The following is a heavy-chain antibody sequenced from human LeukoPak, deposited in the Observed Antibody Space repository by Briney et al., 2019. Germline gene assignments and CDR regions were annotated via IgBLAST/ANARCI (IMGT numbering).Heavy chain of an antibody. CDR3: ARNGFHYYGSGRSYWFDP. Sequence: SETLSLTCTVSGGSISSSSYYWSWIRQPPGKGLEWIGEINHSGSTNYNPSLKSRVTISVDTSKNQFSLKLSSVTAADTAVYYCARNGFHYYGSGRSYWFDPWGQGTLVTVSS. J-gene: IGHJ5*02. V-gene: IGHV4-39*07. CDR1: GGSISSSSYY. CDR2: INHSGST. D-gene: IGHD3-10*01.